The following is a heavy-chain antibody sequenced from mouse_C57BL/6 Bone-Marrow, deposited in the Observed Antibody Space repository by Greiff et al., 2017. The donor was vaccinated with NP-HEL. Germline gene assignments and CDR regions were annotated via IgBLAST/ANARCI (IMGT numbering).Heavy chain of an antibody. Sequence: QVQLQQSGAELMKPGASVKLSCKATGYTFTGYWIEWVKQRPGHGLEWIGEILPGSGSTNYHEKFKGKATFTADTSSNTAYMQLSSLTTEDSAIYYCARGGGNYLDYWGQGTTLTVSS. CDR1: GYTFTGYW. CDR2: ILPGSGST. J-gene: IGHJ2*01. V-gene: IGHV1-9*01. CDR3: ARGGGNYLDY.